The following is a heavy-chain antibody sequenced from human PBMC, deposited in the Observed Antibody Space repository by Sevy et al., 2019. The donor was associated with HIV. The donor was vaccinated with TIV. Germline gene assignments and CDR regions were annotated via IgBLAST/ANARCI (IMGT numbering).Heavy chain of an antibody. CDR1: GFTFSSYA. J-gene: IGHJ6*03. D-gene: IGHD3-10*01. Sequence: GGSLRLSCAASGFTFSSYAMSWVRQAPGKGLEWVSAISGSGGSTYYADAVKGRSTISRDNSKNTLYLQMNSLRAEDTAVYYCAKVFAGMVRGVITPRYWDYYYYMDVWGKGTTVTVSS. V-gene: IGHV3-23*01. CDR3: AKVFAGMVRGVITPRYWDYYYYMDV. CDR2: ISGSGGST.